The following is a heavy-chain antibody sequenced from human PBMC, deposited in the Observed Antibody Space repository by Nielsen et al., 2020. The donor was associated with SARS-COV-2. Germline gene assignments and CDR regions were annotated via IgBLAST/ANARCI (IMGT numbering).Heavy chain of an antibody. J-gene: IGHJ4*02. CDR3: ARVTEVVPAAIDY. CDR2: ISAYNGNT. Sequence: WVRQAPGQGLEWMGWISAYNGNTNYAQKLQGRVTMTTDTSTSTAYMELRSLRSDDTAVYYCARVTEVVPAAIDYWGQGTLVTVSS. V-gene: IGHV1-18*01. D-gene: IGHD2-2*01.